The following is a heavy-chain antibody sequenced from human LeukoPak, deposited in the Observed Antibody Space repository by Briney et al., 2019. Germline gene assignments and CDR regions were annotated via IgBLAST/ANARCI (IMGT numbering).Heavy chain of an antibody. CDR3: AKDAVGATAYYFDY. D-gene: IGHD1-26*01. CDR1: GFTFSTYW. J-gene: IGHJ4*02. V-gene: IGHV3-23*01. CDR2: ISSSGDT. Sequence: GGSLRLSCTASGFTFSTYWMSWARQAPGKGLEGVSAISSSGDTYYAGSVKGRFTISRDNSKNTLYMQINSLRADDTAVYYCAKDAVGATAYYFDYWGQGILVTVSS.